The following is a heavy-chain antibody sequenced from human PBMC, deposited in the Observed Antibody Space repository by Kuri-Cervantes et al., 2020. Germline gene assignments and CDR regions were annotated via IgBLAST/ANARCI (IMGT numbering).Heavy chain of an antibody. CDR3: ARLLRGVINWFDP. V-gene: IGHV4-61*02. CDR1: GGSISSSSYY. J-gene: IGHJ5*02. D-gene: IGHD3-10*01. Sequence: SETLSLTCTVSGGSISSSSYYWGWIRQPAGKGLEWIGRIYTSGSTNYNPSLKSRVTISVDTSKNQFSLKLSSVTAADTAVYYCARLLRGVINWFDPWGQGTLVTVSS. CDR2: IYTSGST.